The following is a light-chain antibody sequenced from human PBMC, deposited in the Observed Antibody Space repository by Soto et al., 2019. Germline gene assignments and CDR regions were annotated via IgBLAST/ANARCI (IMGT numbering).Light chain of an antibody. CDR1: QSISRS. Sequence: EIVLTQSPAILSLSPGERATLSCRASQSISRSLAWYQQKPGQAPRLLISDASTRATGIPARFSGSGSGTEFTLTISSLQSEDFALYYCHQYNSWPPGTFGQGTKVDI. CDR2: DAS. CDR3: HQYNSWPPGT. J-gene: IGKJ2*01. V-gene: IGKV3-15*01.